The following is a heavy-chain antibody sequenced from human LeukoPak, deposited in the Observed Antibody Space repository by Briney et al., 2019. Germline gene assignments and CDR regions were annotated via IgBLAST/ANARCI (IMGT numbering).Heavy chain of an antibody. CDR2: TTDSGGST. J-gene: IGHJ5*02. V-gene: IGHV3-23*01. CDR1: GLSFSTYA. CDR3: ARDVTMYIGESDR. D-gene: IGHD3-10*02. Sequence: GGSLRLSCAASGLSFSTYAMTWLRQAPGKGLEWVSTTTDSGGSTHYADAVKVRFTMSRDNSKNTLYLQLNSLRAEDTAVYYCARDVTMYIGESDRWGPGTLVTVSS.